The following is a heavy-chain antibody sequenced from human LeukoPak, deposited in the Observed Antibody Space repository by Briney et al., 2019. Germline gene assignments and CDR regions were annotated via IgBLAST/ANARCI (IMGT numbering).Heavy chain of an antibody. CDR2: VFTRGTT. CDR3: ARSSLAVYFDY. Sequence: SETLSLTCTVSGGSISSGSYYWNWIRQPAGKRLEWLGHVFTRGTTNYNASLEGRLTISLDTARNQFSLYLSSVTAADTVMYFCARSSLAVYFDYWGQGTLVTASS. CDR1: GGSISSGSYY. J-gene: IGHJ4*02. D-gene: IGHD6-19*01. V-gene: IGHV4-61*09.